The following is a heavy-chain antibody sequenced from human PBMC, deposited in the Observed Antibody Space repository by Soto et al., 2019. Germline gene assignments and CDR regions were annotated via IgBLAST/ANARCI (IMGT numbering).Heavy chain of an antibody. V-gene: IGHV3-11*01. CDR2: IDGDDGTT. J-gene: IGHJ4*02. CDR1: GFDFGDYY. D-gene: IGHD6-13*01. CDR3: VRPYYSSSWFPFDR. Sequence: PGGSLRLSCTASGFDFGDYYMIWVRQAPGKGLEWVSYIDGDDGTTYYTDSVKGRFTISRDNAKNSLYLQMNSLRVEDTALYYCVRPYYSSSWFPFDRWGQGTLVTVSS.